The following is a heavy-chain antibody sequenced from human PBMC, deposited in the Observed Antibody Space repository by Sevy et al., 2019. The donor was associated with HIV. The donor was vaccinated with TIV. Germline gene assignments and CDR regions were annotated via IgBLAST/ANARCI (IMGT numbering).Heavy chain of an antibody. CDR3: ARDSGGGYCTGGVCYEYYYGMDV. Sequence: SETLSLTCTVSGGSISSYYWSWIRQPPGKGLEWIGYIYYSGSTNYNPSLKSRVTISVDTSKNQFSLKLSSVTAADTAVYYCARDSGGGYCTGGVCYEYYYGMDVWGQGTTVTVSS. CDR2: IYYSGST. J-gene: IGHJ6*02. V-gene: IGHV4-59*01. CDR1: GGSISSYY. D-gene: IGHD2-8*02.